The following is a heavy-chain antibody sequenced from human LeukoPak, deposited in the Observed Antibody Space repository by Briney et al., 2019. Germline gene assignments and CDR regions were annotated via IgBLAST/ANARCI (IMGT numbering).Heavy chain of an antibody. CDR3: ARRSGVAPFDY. V-gene: IGHV4-39*01. CDR2: IYYSGST. Sequence: PSETLSLTCTVSGGSISSSSYYWGWIRQPPGKGLEWIGSIYYSGSTYYNPSLKSRVTISVDTSKNQFSLKLSSVAAAGTAVYYCARRSGVAPFDYWGQGTLVTVSS. CDR1: GGSISSSSYY. J-gene: IGHJ4*02. D-gene: IGHD2-15*01.